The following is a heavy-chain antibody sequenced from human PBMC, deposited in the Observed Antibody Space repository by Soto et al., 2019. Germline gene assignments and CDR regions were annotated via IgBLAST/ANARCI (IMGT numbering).Heavy chain of an antibody. J-gene: IGHJ4*02. CDR1: GGSISWSY. CDR2: VYYTGST. Sequence: LTCGFSGGSISWSYWSWIRQSPGKGLEWLGYVYYTGSTNYSPSLRSRVSISVDTSKNEFSLRLSSVTAADTAVYFCARSVAVPGAHIDYWGQGTQVTVSS. CDR3: ARSVAVPGAHIDY. D-gene: IGHD6-19*01. V-gene: IGHV4-59*01.